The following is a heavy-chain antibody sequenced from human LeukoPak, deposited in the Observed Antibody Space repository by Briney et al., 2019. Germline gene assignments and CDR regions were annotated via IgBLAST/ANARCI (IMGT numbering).Heavy chain of an antibody. CDR2: INHSGST. D-gene: IGHD5-24*01. CDR3: ARVRGGTYNHFFDY. Sequence: SETLSLTCAVYGGSFSGYYWSWIRQPPGKGLEWIGEINHSGSTNYNPSLKTRPTISVDTSKNRISLKVNSVTAADTALYYCARVRGGTYNHFFDYWGQGTLVTVSS. CDR1: GGSFSGYY. V-gene: IGHV4-34*01. J-gene: IGHJ4*02.